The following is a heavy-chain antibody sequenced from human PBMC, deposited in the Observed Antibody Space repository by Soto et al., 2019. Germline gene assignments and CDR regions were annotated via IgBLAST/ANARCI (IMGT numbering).Heavy chain of an antibody. V-gene: IGHV4-30-2*01. D-gene: IGHD3-9*01. J-gene: IGHJ6*02. CDR2: IYHSGST. CDR3: ARDVAGDTYGMDV. Sequence: PSETLSLTCAVSGGSLSSGGYSWSWIRQPPGKGLEWIWYIYHSGSTYYNPSLKIRVTISVDRSKNQFSLKLSSVTAADTAVYYCARDVAGDTYGMDVWGQGTTVTGSS. CDR1: GGSLSSGGYS.